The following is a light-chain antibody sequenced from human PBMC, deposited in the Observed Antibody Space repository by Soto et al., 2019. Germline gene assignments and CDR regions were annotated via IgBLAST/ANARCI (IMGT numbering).Light chain of an antibody. Sequence: QLTQSPSSLSASVGDRVSITCRASQGISSYLAWYQKKPGKAPNLLIYAASTLQSGVPSRFSGSGSGTDFTLTISSPQPEDFATYYCQQLNTYPITFGQGTRLEIK. V-gene: IGKV1-9*01. CDR3: QQLNTYPIT. CDR1: QGISSY. J-gene: IGKJ5*01. CDR2: AAS.